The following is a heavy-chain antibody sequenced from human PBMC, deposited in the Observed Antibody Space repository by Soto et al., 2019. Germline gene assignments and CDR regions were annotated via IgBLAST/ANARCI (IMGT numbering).Heavy chain of an antibody. CDR2: MYTSGNT. V-gene: IGHV4-4*02. Sequence: QVQLQESGPGLVKPSGTLSLTCAVSGGSISSSNWWSWVRQPPGKGLEWIGRMYTSGNTNYNPSLKSRVTMSVDTSKNQFSLNLSSVTAADTAVYYCATDGGLSGYWGDAFDVWGQGTMVTVSS. CDR1: GGSISSSNW. CDR3: ATDGGLSGYWGDAFDV. D-gene: IGHD3-22*01. J-gene: IGHJ3*01.